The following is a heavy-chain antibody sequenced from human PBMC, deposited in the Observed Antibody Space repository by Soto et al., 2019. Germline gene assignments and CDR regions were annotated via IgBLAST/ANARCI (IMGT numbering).Heavy chain of an antibody. Sequence: PSETLSLTCTVSGVSLKTYYWSWIRLPPGGGLEWIGYIFSSGSPNYNPSLKSRVTISVDTSKNQFSLKLSSVTAADTAVYYCARVGAAAGGLVCRWFDPWGQGTLVTVSS. CDR2: IFSSGSP. D-gene: IGHD6-13*01. J-gene: IGHJ5*02. CDR3: ARVGAAAGGLVCRWFDP. CDR1: GVSLKTYY. V-gene: IGHV4-59*01.